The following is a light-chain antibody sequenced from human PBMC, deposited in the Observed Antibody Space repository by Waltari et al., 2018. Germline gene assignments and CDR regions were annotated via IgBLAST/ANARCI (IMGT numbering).Light chain of an antibody. CDR1: KSLVHSDGNTY. Sequence: DVVMTQSPLSLPVTLGQSASIPCRSSKSLVHSDGNTYLNWFQQRPGQSPRRLIYKGSRRDSGVPDRFSGSGSGTDFTLKISRVEAEDVGVYYCMQGTEWPRTFGQGTKVQIK. J-gene: IGKJ1*01. CDR3: MQGTEWPRT. V-gene: IGKV2-30*02. CDR2: KGS.